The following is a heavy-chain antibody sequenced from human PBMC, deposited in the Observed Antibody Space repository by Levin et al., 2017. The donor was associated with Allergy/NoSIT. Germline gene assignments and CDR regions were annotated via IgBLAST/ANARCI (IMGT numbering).Heavy chain of an antibody. CDR3: ARQCYDILTGYYNFDY. CDR2: IYNSGST. CDR1: GGSISSSISY. Sequence: SETLSLTCTVSGGSISSSISYWGWIRQAPGKGLEWIGSIYNSGSTYYHPSLNSRVPTSVDTSKNQFSLKLSSVTAADTAVYYCARQCYDILTGYYNFDYWGQGTLVTVSS. D-gene: IGHD3-9*01. V-gene: IGHV4-39*01. J-gene: IGHJ4*02.